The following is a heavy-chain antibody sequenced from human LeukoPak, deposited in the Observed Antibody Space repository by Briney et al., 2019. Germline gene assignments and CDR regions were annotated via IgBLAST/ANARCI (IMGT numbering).Heavy chain of an antibody. CDR3: AKEGDDILPGYWYFDY. V-gene: IGHV3-23*01. Sequence: GGSLRLSCAASGFTFSSYAMSWVRQAPGKGLEWVSAISGSGGSTYYADSVKGRFTISRDNSKNTLYLQMNSLRAEDTAVYYCAKEGDDILPGYWYFDYWGQGTLVTVSS. CDR2: ISGSGGST. CDR1: GFTFSSYA. J-gene: IGHJ4*02. D-gene: IGHD3-9*01.